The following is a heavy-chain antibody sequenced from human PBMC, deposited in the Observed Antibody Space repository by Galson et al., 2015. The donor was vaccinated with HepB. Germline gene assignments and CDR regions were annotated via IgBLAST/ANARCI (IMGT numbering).Heavy chain of an antibody. D-gene: IGHD6-13*01. CDR2: ISYDGTYK. V-gene: IGHV3-30*18. CDR1: GFTFRNYD. Sequence: SLRLYCAASGFTFRNYDIHWVRQAPGKGLEWVAAISYDGTYKYYAESLKGRFTISRDNAKNSLYLQMNSLKPEDTALYYCAKAVSAAAGCFDFWGQGTLVNVSS. J-gene: IGHJ4*02. CDR3: AKAVSAAAGCFDF.